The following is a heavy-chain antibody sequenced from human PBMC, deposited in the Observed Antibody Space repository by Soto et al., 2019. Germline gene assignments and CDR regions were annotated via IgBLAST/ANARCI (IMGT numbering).Heavy chain of an antibody. V-gene: IGHV3-23*01. CDR1: GFTFSSYA. CDR2: ISGSGGST. D-gene: IGHD3-3*01. CDR3: AKDWPYDFWSGYYNHYYYGMDV. Sequence: GGSLRLSCAASGFTFSSYAMSWVRQAPGKGLEWVSAISGSGGSTYYADSVKGRFTISRDNSKNTLYLQMNSLRAEDTAVYYCAKDWPYDFWSGYYNHYYYGMDVWGQGTTVTVSS. J-gene: IGHJ6*02.